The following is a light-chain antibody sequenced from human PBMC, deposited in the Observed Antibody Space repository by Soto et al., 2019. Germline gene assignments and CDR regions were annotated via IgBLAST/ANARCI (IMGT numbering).Light chain of an antibody. CDR3: QQYSSYPYS. CDR1: QSISSW. CDR2: KAS. Sequence: DLQMTQSPSTLSASEGDRVTITCRASQSISSWLAWYQQKPGKAPKLLIYKASNLQGGVPGRFSGSGFGTEFTLTISSLQPDDFATYYCQQYSSYPYSFGQGTKLDNK. V-gene: IGKV1-5*03. J-gene: IGKJ2*03.